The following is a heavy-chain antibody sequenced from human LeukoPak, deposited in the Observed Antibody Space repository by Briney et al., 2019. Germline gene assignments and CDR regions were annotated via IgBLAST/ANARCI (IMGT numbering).Heavy chain of an antibody. V-gene: IGHV1-46*01. CDR2: INPSGGST. D-gene: IGHD2-2*02. CDR1: GYTFTSYY. Sequence: ASVKVSCKESGYTFTSYYMHWVRQAPGQGLEWMGIINPSGGSTSYAQKFQGRVTMTRDTSTSTVYMELSSLRSEDTAVYYCATGLVVPAAINYWGQGTLVTVSS. CDR3: ATGLVVPAAINY. J-gene: IGHJ4*02.